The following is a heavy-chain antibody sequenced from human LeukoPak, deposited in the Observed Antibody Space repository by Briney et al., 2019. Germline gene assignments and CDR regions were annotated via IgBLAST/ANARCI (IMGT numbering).Heavy chain of an antibody. CDR1: GGSISSYY. V-gene: IGHV4-59*08. D-gene: IGHD6-19*01. CDR2: IYYSGST. Sequence: SETLSLTCTISGGSISSYYWSWIRQPPGKGLEWIGYIYYSGSTNYNPSLKSRVTISVDTSKNQFSLKLSSVTAADTAVYYCARTGLAVAGLFDYWGQGTLVTVSS. J-gene: IGHJ4*02. CDR3: ARTGLAVAGLFDY.